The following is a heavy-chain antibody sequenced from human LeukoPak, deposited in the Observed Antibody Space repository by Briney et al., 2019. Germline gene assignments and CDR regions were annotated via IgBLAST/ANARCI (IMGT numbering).Heavy chain of an antibody. CDR2: ISTYNDNR. V-gene: IGHV1-18*01. J-gene: IGHJ4*02. CDR1: GYTFTSYG. CDR3: ARQVDTTMAPPDY. Sequence: ASVKVSCKTSGYTFTSYGMSWVRQARAQRLEWMGWISTYNDNRYYAQKFRGRVTMTTDTSTSTVYMDLRSLRSDDTAISSCARQVDTTMAPPDYWGQGTLVTVSS. D-gene: IGHD5-18*01.